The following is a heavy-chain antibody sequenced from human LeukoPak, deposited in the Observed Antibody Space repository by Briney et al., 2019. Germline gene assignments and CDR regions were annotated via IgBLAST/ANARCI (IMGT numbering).Heavy chain of an antibody. Sequence: AGGSLRLSCAASGFTFSNYAMHWVRQAPGKGLEWVAVISYDGSNKYYADSVKGRFTISRDNSKNTLYLQMNSLRAEDTAVYYCARVQDYSNYWNYYYYGMDVWGQGTTVTVSS. D-gene: IGHD4-11*01. CDR2: ISYDGSNK. CDR3: ARVQDYSNYWNYYYYGMDV. J-gene: IGHJ6*02. V-gene: IGHV3-30-3*01. CDR1: GFTFSNYA.